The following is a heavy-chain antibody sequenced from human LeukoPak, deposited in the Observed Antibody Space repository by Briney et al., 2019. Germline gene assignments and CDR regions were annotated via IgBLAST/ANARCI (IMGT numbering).Heavy chain of an antibody. V-gene: IGHV3-64*01. CDR2: ISSNVGST. CDR3: ARAHSTGWQRFYYGMDV. D-gene: IGHD6-19*01. Sequence: GGSLRLSCAASGFTFSAYTMHWVRQAPGKGLEYVSGISSNVGSTYFANSVKGRFSISRDNSKNTLYLQMDSLRAEDMAVYYYARAHSTGWQRFYYGMDVWGQGTTVTVSS. CDR1: GFTFSAYT. J-gene: IGHJ6*02.